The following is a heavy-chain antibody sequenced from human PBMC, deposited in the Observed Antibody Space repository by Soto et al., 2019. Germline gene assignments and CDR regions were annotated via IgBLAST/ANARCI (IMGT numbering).Heavy chain of an antibody. Sequence: QVQLQESGPGLVEPSGTLSLTCAVSGASISSSHWWSWVRQPPGKGLEWIGEIFHSGTTKYNPSLESRVTMSVDKSNNHLSLKLRSVTAADTAVYYCARQLERGDLPEGFEYWGQGTLATVSS. CDR2: IFHSGTT. D-gene: IGHD1-1*01. CDR3: ARQLERGDLPEGFEY. V-gene: IGHV4-4*02. CDR1: GASISSSHW. J-gene: IGHJ4*02.